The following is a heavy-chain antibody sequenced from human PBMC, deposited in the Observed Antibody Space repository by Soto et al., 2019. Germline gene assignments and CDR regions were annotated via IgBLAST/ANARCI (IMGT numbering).Heavy chain of an antibody. CDR3: AKGNTLYYYYGMDV. J-gene: IGHJ6*02. V-gene: IGHV3-30*02. Sequence: GGSLRLSCVASGFTFSSYTLHWVRQAPGKGLEWVACIWSDGSNKYYADSVKGRFTISRDNSKNTLDLQMNSMRAEDTAVYYSAKGNTLYYYYGMDVWGQAITVTVS. CDR1: GFTFSSYT. CDR2: IWSDGSNK.